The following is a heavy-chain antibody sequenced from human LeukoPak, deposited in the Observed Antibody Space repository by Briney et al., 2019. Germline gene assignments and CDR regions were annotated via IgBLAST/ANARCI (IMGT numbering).Heavy chain of an antibody. V-gene: IGHV3-21*01. CDR1: GVSFSSYG. J-gene: IGHJ3*02. D-gene: IGHD1-26*01. Sequence: GGSLRLSCAASGVSFSSYGMSWVRHAPGKGLGWVSSISSSSSQIYYGDSVKGRFTISSDNAKSSLYLQMNSLRAEDTAVYYCARDRLESGSCSPYAFDIWGERTMVTVSS. CDR2: ISSSSSQI. CDR3: ARDRLESGSCSPYAFDI.